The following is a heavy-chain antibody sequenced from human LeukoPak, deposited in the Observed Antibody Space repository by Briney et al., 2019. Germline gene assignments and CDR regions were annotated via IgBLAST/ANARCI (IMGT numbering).Heavy chain of an antibody. D-gene: IGHD6-13*01. V-gene: IGHV4-4*07. CDR3: AREPSYSSSWYGY. J-gene: IGHJ4*02. CDR2: IYSSGGT. CDR1: GGSINTYY. Sequence: SETLSLTCTVSGGSINTYYWSWVRQPAGKGLEWIGRIYSSGGTNYNPPIKRRVATSVAASKNQFSLKRSPVTAADTAVYYCAREPSYSSSWYGYWGQGTLVTVSS.